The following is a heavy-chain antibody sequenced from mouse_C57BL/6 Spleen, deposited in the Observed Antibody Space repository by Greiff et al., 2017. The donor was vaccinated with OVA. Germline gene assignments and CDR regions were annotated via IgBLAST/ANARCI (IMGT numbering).Heavy chain of an antibody. CDR2: INPNNGGT. V-gene: IGHV1-26*01. J-gene: IGHJ1*03. CDR1: GYTFTDYY. D-gene: IGHD1-2*01. CDR3: ARYPLYYGYERWYFDV. Sequence: EVQLQQSGPELVKPGASVKISCKASGYTFTDYYMNWVKQSHGKSLEWIGDINPNNGGTSYNQKFKGKATLTVDKSSSTAYMELRSLTSEDSAVYYCARYPLYYGYERWYFDVWGTGTTVTVSS.